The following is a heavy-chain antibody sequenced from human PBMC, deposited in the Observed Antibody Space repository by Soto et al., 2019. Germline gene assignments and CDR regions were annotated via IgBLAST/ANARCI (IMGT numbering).Heavy chain of an antibody. V-gene: IGHV4-59*11. CDR2: IYYSGST. J-gene: IGHJ4*02. D-gene: IGHD2-2*03. CDR1: GDSIKTHY. CDR3: ASGWMAAFDN. Sequence: TSETLSLTCNVTGDSIKTHYWSWIRQAPGKGLEWIGYIYYSGSTLYSPSLKRRVTISADTAKNQFSLRLTSLTAADTAVYYCASGWMAAFDNWGQGTLVTVSS.